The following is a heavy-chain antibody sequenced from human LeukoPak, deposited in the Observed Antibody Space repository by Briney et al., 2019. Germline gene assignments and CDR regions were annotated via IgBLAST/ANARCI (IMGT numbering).Heavy chain of an antibody. V-gene: IGHV1-69*02. CDR3: AGRTYYYDSSGYH. Sequence: SVKVSCKASGGTFSSYTISWVRQAPGQGLEWMGRIIPILGIANYAQKFQGRVTITADKSTSTAYMELSSLRSEDTAVYHCAGRTYYYDSSGYHWGQGTLVTVSS. CDR2: IIPILGIA. J-gene: IGHJ4*02. CDR1: GGTFSSYT. D-gene: IGHD3-22*01.